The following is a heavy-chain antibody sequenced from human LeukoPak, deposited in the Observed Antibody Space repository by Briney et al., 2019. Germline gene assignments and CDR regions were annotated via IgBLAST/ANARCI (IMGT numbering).Heavy chain of an antibody. J-gene: IGHJ4*02. V-gene: IGHV6-1*01. CDR1: GDSVSSDSAA. CDR2: TYYRSKWYT. CDR3: ARSTGPIDY. Sequence: SQTLSLTCAISGDSVSSDSAAWNWIRQSPSRGLEWLGRTYYRSKWYTYYAVSVKSRISINRDTSKNQISLQLNSVTPEDTAVYYCARSTGPIDYWGQGTLVTVSS. D-gene: IGHD1-1*01.